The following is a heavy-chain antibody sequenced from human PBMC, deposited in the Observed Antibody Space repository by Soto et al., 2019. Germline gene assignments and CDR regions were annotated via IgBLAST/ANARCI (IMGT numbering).Heavy chain of an antibody. J-gene: IGHJ4*02. CDR1: GDTFSFYS. Sequence: QVQLVQSGAEVKRPGSSVKVSCKASGDTFSFYSINWVRQAPGLGLEWMGRVNPILSMSNYAQRFQGRVTMTADKSTSTAYMELSGLRSDDTAMYYCATSYGSGYRAFDYWGQGALVTGSS. CDR3: ATSYGSGYRAFDY. CDR2: VNPILSMS. D-gene: IGHD3-10*01. V-gene: IGHV1-69*04.